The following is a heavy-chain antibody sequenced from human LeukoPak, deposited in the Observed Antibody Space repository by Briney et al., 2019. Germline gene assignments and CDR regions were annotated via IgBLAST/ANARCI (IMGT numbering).Heavy chain of an antibody. CDR3: ARGVGFTTCMDV. V-gene: IGHV3-23*01. D-gene: IGHD1-14*01. CDR1: GFTLSSHM. J-gene: IGHJ6*02. CDR2: FNGRGGTT. Sequence: GGSLRLSCAASGFTLSSHMMSWVRQPPGKGLEWVSYFNGRGGTTDYADSVKGRFTMLRDSSKDTLFLQMNSLRAEDTAVYYCARGVGFTTCMDVWGQGTTVTVSS.